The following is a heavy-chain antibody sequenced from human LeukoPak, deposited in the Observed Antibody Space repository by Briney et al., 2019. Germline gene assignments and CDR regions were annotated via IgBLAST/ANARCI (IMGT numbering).Heavy chain of an antibody. D-gene: IGHD3-10*01. CDR3: ARGQIYGTGSYFFDH. J-gene: IGHJ4*02. CDR1: GFTVSSIH. V-gene: IGHV3-66*01. Sequence: GGSLRLSCAASGFTVSSIHMSWVRQTPGQGRLEWVSVIYTDGRTFYTGSVTGRFTISRDNSKNTLYLQMNSLRAEDTAVYYCARGQIYGTGSYFFDHWGQGTLVTVSS. CDR2: IYTDGRT.